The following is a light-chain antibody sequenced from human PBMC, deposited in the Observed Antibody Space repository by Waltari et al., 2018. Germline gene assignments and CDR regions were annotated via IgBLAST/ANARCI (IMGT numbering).Light chain of an antibody. CDR2: EVT. CDR1: SSDVGKYNL. Sequence: QSALTQPASVSGSPGPSLTISCTATSSDVGKYNLVSWYQQHPGKVPKVMIYEVTKRPSGVSNRFSGSKSGNTASLTISGLQAEDEADYYCCSYAGSGIVIFGGGTKLTVL. CDR3: CSYAGSGIVI. V-gene: IGLV2-23*02. J-gene: IGLJ2*01.